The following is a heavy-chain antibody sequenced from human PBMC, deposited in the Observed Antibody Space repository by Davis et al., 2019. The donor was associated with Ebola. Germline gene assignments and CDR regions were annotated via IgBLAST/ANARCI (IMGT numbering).Heavy chain of an antibody. CDR1: GFTVSSNY. V-gene: IGHV3-53*04. CDR2: IYSGGST. J-gene: IGHJ6*02. D-gene: IGHD1-26*01. Sequence: GGSLRLSRAASGFTVSSNYMSWVRQAPGKGLEWVSVIYSGGSTYYADSVKGRFTISRHNSKNTLYLQMNSLRAEDTAVYYCASMGYYYYYGMDVWGQGTTVTVSS. CDR3: ASMGYYYYYGMDV.